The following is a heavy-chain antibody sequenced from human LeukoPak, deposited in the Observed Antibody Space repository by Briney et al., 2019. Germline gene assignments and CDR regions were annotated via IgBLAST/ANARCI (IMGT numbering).Heavy chain of an antibody. CDR1: GFTLSSYS. CDR2: ISSSSSYI. CDR3: ARAYALAHYYGMDV. D-gene: IGHD3-16*01. V-gene: IGHV3-21*01. Sequence: GGSLRLSCAASGFTLSSYSMNWVRQAPGKGLEWVSSISSSSSYIYYADSVKGRFTISRDNAKNSLYLQMNSLRAEDTAVYYCARAYALAHYYGMDVWGQGTTVTVSS. J-gene: IGHJ6*02.